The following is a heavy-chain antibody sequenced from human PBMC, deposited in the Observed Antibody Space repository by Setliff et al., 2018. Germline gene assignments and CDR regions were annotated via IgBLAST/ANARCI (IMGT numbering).Heavy chain of an antibody. V-gene: IGHV5-51*01. CDR3: VKLERSGYEYGAGAFDH. J-gene: IGHJ4*02. D-gene: IGHD5-12*01. Sequence: GESLTLSCQASGYPFTTYWIGGVRQMPGKGLEWMGIIYPGDSDTTYSPSFQGQVTISADTSINTADLRWSSLKASDTAIYYCVKLERSGYEYGAGAFDHWGQGTLVTVSS. CDR2: IYPGDSDT. CDR1: GYPFTTYW.